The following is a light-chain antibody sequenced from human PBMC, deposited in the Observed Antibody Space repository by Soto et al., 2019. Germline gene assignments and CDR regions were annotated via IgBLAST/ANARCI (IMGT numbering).Light chain of an antibody. J-gene: IGKJ1*01. CDR3: QQCFWHWT. V-gene: IGKV1-12*01. CDR2: AAS. CDR1: QGVPSW. Sequence: EIQMTQSPSSVSASVGETATLSCRASQGVPSWLAWYQQKPGKAPELLIYAASNLQSGVPSRFSGSGSGTEFTLSITSLQPDDFATYYCQQCFWHWTFGQGTRWIS.